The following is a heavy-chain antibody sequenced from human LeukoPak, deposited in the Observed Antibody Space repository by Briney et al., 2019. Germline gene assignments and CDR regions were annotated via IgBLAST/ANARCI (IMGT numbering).Heavy chain of an antibody. V-gene: IGHV4-34*01. CDR2: INHSGST. D-gene: IGHD6-13*01. J-gene: IGHJ4*02. CDR1: GGSFSGYY. CDR3: ARGPPWYSSPGQFDY. Sequence: PSETLSLTCAVYGGSFSGYYWSWTRQPPGKGLEWIGEINHSGSTNYNPSLKSRVTISVDTSKNQFSLKLSSVTAADTAVYYCARGPPWYSSPGQFDYWGQGTLVTVSS.